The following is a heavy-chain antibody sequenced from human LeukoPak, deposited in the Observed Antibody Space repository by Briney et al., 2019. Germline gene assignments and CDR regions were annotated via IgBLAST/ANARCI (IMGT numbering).Heavy chain of an antibody. J-gene: IGHJ4*02. V-gene: IGHV1-2*02. CDR1: GYTFTGYY. D-gene: IGHD5-18*01. CDR3: ARVRGYSYGRNLDY. CDR2: INPNSGGT. Sequence: ASVKVSCKASGYTFTGYYMHWVRQAPGQGLEWMGWINPNSGGTNYAQKFQGRVTMTRDTSISTAYMELSRLRSDDTAVYYCARVRGYSYGRNLDYWGQGTLVTASS.